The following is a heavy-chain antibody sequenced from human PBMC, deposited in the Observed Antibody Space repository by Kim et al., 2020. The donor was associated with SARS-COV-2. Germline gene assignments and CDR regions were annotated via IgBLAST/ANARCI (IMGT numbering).Heavy chain of an antibody. J-gene: IGHJ6*02. CDR3: ARDGQTTEYYYYGMDV. Sequence: SVKVSCKASGGTFSSYAISWVRQAPGQGLEWMGGIIPIFGTANYAQKFQGRVTITADESTSTAYMELSSLRSEDTAVYYCARDGQTTEYYYYGMDVWGQGTTVTVSS. CDR2: IIPIFGTA. CDR1: GGTFSSYA. D-gene: IGHD4-17*01. V-gene: IGHV1-69*13.